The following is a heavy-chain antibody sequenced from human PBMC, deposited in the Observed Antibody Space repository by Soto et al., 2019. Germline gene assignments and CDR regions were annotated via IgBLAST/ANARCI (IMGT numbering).Heavy chain of an antibody. CDR2: MNPNSGNT. J-gene: IGHJ6*02. CDR1: GYTFTSYD. CDR3: ARMGVGFGELFTYYYGMDV. Sequence: ASVNVSCKASGYTFTSYDINWVRQATGQGLEWMGWMNPNSGNTGYAQKFQGRVTMTRNTSISTAYMELSSLRSEDTAVYYCARMGVGFGELFTYYYGMDVWGQGTTVTVSS. D-gene: IGHD3-10*01. V-gene: IGHV1-8*01.